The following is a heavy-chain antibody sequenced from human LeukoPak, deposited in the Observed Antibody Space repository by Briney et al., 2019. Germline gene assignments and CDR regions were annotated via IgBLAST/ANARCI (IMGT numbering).Heavy chain of an antibody. CDR1: GGSISSGGYS. Sequence: SQTLSLTCAVSGGSISSGGYSWSWIRQPPGKGLEWIGEINHSGSTNYNPSLKSRVTISVDTSKNQFSLKLSSVTAADTAVYYCARGGPGYSSGWYVYFDYWGQGTLVTVSS. D-gene: IGHD6-19*01. V-gene: IGHV4-30-2*01. J-gene: IGHJ4*02. CDR3: ARGGPGYSSGWYVYFDY. CDR2: INHSGST.